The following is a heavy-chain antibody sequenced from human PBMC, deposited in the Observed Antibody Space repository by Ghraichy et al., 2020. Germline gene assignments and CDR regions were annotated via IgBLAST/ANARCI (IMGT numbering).Heavy chain of an antibody. CDR2: IYYSGST. CDR3: ARYVTIFGVVIIGGRLGWFDP. V-gene: IGHV4-59*01. D-gene: IGHD3-3*01. CDR1: GGSISSYY. Sequence: SETLSLTCTVSGGSISSYYWSWIRQPPGKGLEWIGYIYYSGSTNYNPSLKSRVTISVDTSKNQFSLKLSSVTAADTAVYYCARYVTIFGVVIIGGRLGWFDPWGQGTLVTVSS. J-gene: IGHJ5*02.